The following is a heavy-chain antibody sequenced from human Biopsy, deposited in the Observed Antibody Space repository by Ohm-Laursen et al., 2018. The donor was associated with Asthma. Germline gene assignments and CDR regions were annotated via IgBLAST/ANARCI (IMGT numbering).Heavy chain of an antibody. V-gene: IGHV4-59*12. D-gene: IGHD6-13*01. CDR1: PGSINDYY. CDR2: VHSTGST. J-gene: IGHJ4*02. CDR3: VRATSTWSQSGPHYFDH. Sequence: SETLSLTCTVSPGSINDYYWNWIRQFPGKGLEWIGYVHSTGSTRFNPSLKSRLTISVDTSVDQVSLKLTSVTAADTAAYYCVRATSTWSQSGPHYFDHWGQGTLVTVSS.